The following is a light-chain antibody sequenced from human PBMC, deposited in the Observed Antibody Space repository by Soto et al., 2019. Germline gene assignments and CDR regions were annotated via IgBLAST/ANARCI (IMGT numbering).Light chain of an antibody. CDR2: GAS. V-gene: IGKV3-20*01. Sequence: EIVLTQSPGTLSLSPGERATLSCRASQSVSSSYLAGYQQPPGQATRVLIYGASSRDTGIPDRFSGSGSGTDLTLTISRLEPEDFAVYYCQQYGSSPVTFGQGTRVEIK. CDR1: QSVSSSY. CDR3: QQYGSSPVT. J-gene: IGKJ5*01.